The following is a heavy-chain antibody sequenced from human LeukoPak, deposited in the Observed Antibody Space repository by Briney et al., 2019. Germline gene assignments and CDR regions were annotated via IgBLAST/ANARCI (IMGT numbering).Heavy chain of an antibody. V-gene: IGHV3-30-3*02. D-gene: IGHD3-10*01. J-gene: IGHJ4*02. CDR2: ISYDGSNK. CDR1: GFTFSSYA. Sequence: GGSLRLSCAASGFTFSSYAMHWVRQAPGKGLEWVAVISYDGSNKYYADSVKGRFTISRDNSKNTLYLQMNSLRAEDTAVYYCAKFFLYRSGSYYDPIDYWGQGTLVTVSS. CDR3: AKFFLYRSGSYYDPIDY.